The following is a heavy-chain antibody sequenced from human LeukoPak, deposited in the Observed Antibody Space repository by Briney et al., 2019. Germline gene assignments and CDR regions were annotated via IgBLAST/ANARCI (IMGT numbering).Heavy chain of an antibody. Sequence: PGGSLRLSCAASGFTFSSYGMSWVRQAPGKGLEWVSAISGSGGSTYYADSVKGRFTISRDNAKNSLYLQMNSLRAEDTALYYCARERLDEYYYYYMDVWGKGTTVTVSS. V-gene: IGHV3-23*01. J-gene: IGHJ6*03. D-gene: IGHD5-12*01. CDR1: GFTFSSYG. CDR2: ISGSGGST. CDR3: ARERLDEYYYYYMDV.